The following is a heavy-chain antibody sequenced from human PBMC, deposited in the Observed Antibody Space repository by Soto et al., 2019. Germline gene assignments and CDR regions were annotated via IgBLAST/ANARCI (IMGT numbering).Heavy chain of an antibody. Sequence: SGTLALTFTGSGGSISSSYWSWIRQPPGKGLEWIAYGYYSGTTNYNPSLESRVTISIDTSTNQFSLRLTSVDAADTAVYYCARSVVHQWLVHDAFDIWGQGTVGTVS. CDR1: GGSISSSY. CDR2: GYYSGTT. V-gene: IGHV4-59*01. J-gene: IGHJ3*02. D-gene: IGHD6-19*01. CDR3: ARSVVHQWLVHDAFDI.